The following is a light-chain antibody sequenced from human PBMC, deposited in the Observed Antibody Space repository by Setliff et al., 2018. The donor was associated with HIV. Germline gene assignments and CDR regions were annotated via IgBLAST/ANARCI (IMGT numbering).Light chain of an antibody. CDR3: SSYTTSTTLV. CDR1: SSDVDGYNY. CDR2: EVS. Sequence: QSALAQPASVSGSPAQSITISCTGTSSDVDGYNYVSWYQQHPGKAPKLMIYEVSNRPSGVSNRFSGSKSGKTASLTISGLQAEDEAEYYCSSYTTSTTLVFGRGTKVTVL. J-gene: IGLJ6*01. V-gene: IGLV2-14*01.